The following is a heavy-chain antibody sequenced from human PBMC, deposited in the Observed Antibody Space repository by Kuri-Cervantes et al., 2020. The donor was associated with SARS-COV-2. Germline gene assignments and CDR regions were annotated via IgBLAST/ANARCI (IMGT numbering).Heavy chain of an antibody. J-gene: IGHJ5*02. V-gene: IGHV3-30*04. D-gene: IGHD2-15*01. CDR1: GFTFSSYA. Sequence: GESLKISCAASGFTFSSYAMHWVRQAPGKGLEWVAVISYDGSNKYYADSVKGRFTISRDNSKNTLYLQMSSLRAEDTAVYYCARDPGGGFDPWGQGTLVTVSS. CDR2: ISYDGSNK. CDR3: ARDPGGGFDP.